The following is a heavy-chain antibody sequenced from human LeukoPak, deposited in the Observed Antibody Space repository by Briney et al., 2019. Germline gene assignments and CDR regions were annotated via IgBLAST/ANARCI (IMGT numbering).Heavy chain of an antibody. V-gene: IGHV3-7*02. Sequence: PGGSLRLSCAASELTFSKYWMTWVRQAPGKGLEWVAKIKEDGSERYYVDSVEGRFTISRDNAKNSLFLQMNSLSPDDTAVYYCVRLVEASGDVDLWGQGTLVSVSS. CDR2: IKEDGSER. J-gene: IGHJ5*02. D-gene: IGHD4-17*01. CDR1: ELTFSKYW. CDR3: VRLVEASGDVDL.